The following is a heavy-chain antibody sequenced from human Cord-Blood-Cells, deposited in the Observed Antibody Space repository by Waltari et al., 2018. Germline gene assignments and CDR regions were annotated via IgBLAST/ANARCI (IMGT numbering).Heavy chain of an antibody. D-gene: IGHD1-26*01. J-gene: IGHJ6*02. CDR3: ARRGPGPGYSGSYYYYYYGMDV. V-gene: IGHV4-34*01. CDR1: GGSFSGYY. Sequence: QVQLQQWGAGLLKPSETLSLTCAVYGGSFSGYYWSWIRQPPGKGLEWIGEINHSGRTNDNPSRKSRVTISVDTSKNQFSLKRGCVTAADTAVYYCARRGPGPGYSGSYYYYYYGMDVWGQGTTVTVAS. CDR2: INHSGRT.